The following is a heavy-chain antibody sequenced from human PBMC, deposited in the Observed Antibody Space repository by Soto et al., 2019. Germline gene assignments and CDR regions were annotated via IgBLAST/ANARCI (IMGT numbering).Heavy chain of an antibody. Sequence: EVQLVESGGGLVKPGESLRLSCAASGFNFSSYTMNWVRQAPGNGLEWVSSMSSANRYIYYTDSVKGRLTIYRDDATNSLYLQMTSLSAYDTAVYYCVRDRCRCGDCYRTDAFDLWAQVTMVSVSS. J-gene: IGHJ3*01. D-gene: IGHD2-21*02. CDR3: VRDRCRCGDCYRTDAFDL. V-gene: IGHV3-21*01. CDR1: GFNFSSYT. CDR2: MSSANRYI.